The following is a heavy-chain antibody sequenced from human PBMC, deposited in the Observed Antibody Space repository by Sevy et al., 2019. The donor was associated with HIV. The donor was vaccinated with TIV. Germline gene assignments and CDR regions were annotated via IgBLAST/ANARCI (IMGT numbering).Heavy chain of an antibody. Sequence: GGSQRLSCAASGFTFSSYEMNWVRQAPGKGLEWVSYISSSGSTIYYADSVKGRFTISRDNAKNSLYLQMNSLRAEDTAVYYCASRDYCSGGSCYYCYYMDVWGKGTTVTVSS. CDR1: GFTFSSYE. CDR3: ASRDYCSGGSCYYCYYMDV. CDR2: ISSSGSTI. J-gene: IGHJ6*03. V-gene: IGHV3-48*03. D-gene: IGHD2-15*01.